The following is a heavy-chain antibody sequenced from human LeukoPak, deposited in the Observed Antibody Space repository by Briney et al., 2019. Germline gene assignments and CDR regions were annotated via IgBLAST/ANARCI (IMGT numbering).Heavy chain of an antibody. D-gene: IGHD3-16*01. J-gene: IGHJ4*02. Sequence: GGSLRLSCAASGFMFSKSWMHWVRQVPGKGLVWVARIYNDGSTTNYADSVKGRFTISRDNAANTLFLQMSSLRAEDTAVYYCAKDLGYDYVWGEGNLYDSWGQGTLVTVSS. CDR1: GFMFSKSW. CDR3: AKDLGYDYVWGEGNLYDS. V-gene: IGHV3-74*01. CDR2: IYNDGSTT.